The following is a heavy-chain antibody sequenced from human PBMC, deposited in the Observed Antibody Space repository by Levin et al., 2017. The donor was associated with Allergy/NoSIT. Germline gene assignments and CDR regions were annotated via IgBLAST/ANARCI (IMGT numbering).Heavy chain of an antibody. CDR1: GFTFSSYE. V-gene: IGHV3-48*03. CDR3: ARQLRNFWSGDNYFDY. Sequence: PGGSLRLSCAASGFTFSSYEMNWVRRAPGKGLEWVSYISSTGSTIYSADSVKGRFTISRDNAKNSLYLHMNSLRAEDTAVYYCARQLRNFWSGDNYFDYWGQGTLVTVSS. D-gene: IGHD3-3*01. CDR2: ISSTGSTI. J-gene: IGHJ4*02.